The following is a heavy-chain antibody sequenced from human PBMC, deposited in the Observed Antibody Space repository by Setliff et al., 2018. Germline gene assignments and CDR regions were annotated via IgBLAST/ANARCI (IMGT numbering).Heavy chain of an antibody. D-gene: IGHD2-2*01. Sequence: GGSLRLSCAASGFTFTSYAMSWVRQAPGKGLEWVSLISGRADSTYYAGSVKGRFIISRDNSENTLYLQMNSLRAEDTAMYYCSRDPDCSSTRCHYYYYYMDVWGKGTTVTVSS. CDR3: SRDPDCSSTRCHYYYYYMDV. J-gene: IGHJ6*03. CDR1: GFTFTSYA. V-gene: IGHV3-23*01. CDR2: ISGRADST.